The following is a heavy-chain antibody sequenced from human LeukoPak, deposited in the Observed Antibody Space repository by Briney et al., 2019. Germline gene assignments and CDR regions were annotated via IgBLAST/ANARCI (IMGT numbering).Heavy chain of an antibody. CDR2: IYTSRST. J-gene: IGHJ4*02. V-gene: IGHV4-4*07. D-gene: IGHD1-26*01. CDR3: ARDGRRWELPRFDY. CDR1: GGSISSYY. Sequence: SETLSLTCTVSGGSISSYYWSWIRQPAGKGLEWIGRIYTSRSTNYNPSLKSRVTMSVDTSKNQFSLKLSSVTAADTAVYYCARDGRRWELPRFDYWGQGTLVTVSS.